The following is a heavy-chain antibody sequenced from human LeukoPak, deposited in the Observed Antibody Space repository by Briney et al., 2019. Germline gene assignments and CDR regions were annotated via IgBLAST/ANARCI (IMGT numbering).Heavy chain of an antibody. Sequence: ASVKVSCKASGYTFTGYYMHWVRQAPGQGLEWMGWINPNSGGTNYAQKFQGRVTMTRNTSISTAYMELSRLRSDDTAVYYCARDLPPQYSSSWFDDYWGQGTLVTVSS. CDR3: ARDLPPQYSSSWFDDY. D-gene: IGHD6-13*01. J-gene: IGHJ4*02. CDR2: INPNSGGT. CDR1: GYTFTGYY. V-gene: IGHV1-2*02.